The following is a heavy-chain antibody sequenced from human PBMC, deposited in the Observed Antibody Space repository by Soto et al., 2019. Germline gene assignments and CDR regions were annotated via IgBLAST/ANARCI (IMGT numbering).Heavy chain of an antibody. D-gene: IGHD6-19*01. J-gene: IGHJ4*02. V-gene: IGHV1-18*01. Sequence: GASVKLSCKASGYTFTNNGISWVRQAPGQGLEWMGWISASNGDIKYAEKLQGRVTMTTETSTSTAYMELRSLRSDDTAVYYCARDGSGWPQDYWGQGTQVTVSS. CDR1: GYTFTNNG. CDR2: ISASNGDI. CDR3: ARDGSGWPQDY.